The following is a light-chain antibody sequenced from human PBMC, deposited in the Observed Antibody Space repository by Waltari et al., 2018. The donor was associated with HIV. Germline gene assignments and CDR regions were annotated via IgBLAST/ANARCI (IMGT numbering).Light chain of an antibody. CDR1: TSDIGDYDY. J-gene: IGLJ2*01. Sequence: QSALTQPASVSGSLGQSLTVSCTGTTSDIGDYDYFSWYQQLPDKAPTLIIYEVSNRPSGVSHRFSGSKSGNTASLTISGLQSDDESTYFCSSYTAANTILFGGGTKLTVL. V-gene: IGLV2-14*01. CDR3: SSYTAANTIL. CDR2: EVS.